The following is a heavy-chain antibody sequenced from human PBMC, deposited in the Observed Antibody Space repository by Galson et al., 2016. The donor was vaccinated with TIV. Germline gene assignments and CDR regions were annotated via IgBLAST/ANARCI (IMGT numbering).Heavy chain of an antibody. Sequence: SLRLSCAASGFTFSSYALTWVRQAPGKGLEWVAAITGGGGSSYYADSVKGRFTISRDNSKKMFYLQLNSLRPEDTAVYYCAKVPSSGFSYYYGIDVWGQGTTVTVA. V-gene: IGHV3-23*01. CDR2: ITGGGGSS. CDR3: AKVPSSGFSYYYGIDV. CDR1: GFTFSSYA. J-gene: IGHJ6*02. D-gene: IGHD6-19*01.